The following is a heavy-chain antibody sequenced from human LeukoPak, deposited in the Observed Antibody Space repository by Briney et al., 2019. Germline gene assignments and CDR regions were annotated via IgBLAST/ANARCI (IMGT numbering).Heavy chain of an antibody. CDR1: GFTFSSYT. CDR2: IDLSGSTL. J-gene: IGHJ5*02. CDR3: ARGPPLFDP. V-gene: IGHV3-48*04. Sequence: GGSLRLSCAASGFTFSSYTMNWVRQAPGKGLEWVSYIDLSGSTLYYVDSVKGRFTISRDNAKNSLYLQMNSLTAEDTAVYYCARGPPLFDPWGQGTLVAVSS.